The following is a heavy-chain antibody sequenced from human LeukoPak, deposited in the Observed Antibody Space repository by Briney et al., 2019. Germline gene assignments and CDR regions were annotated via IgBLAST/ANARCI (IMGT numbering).Heavy chain of an antibody. CDR3: ARIAAAGKGLRNYFDY. D-gene: IGHD6-13*01. V-gene: IGHV4-39*01. CDR2: IYYSGST. Sequence: SETLSLTCTVSDGSISSSRYYWGWIRQPPGKGLEWIGSIYYSGSTHYNPSLKSRVTISVDTSKNQFSLKLRSVTAADTAVYYCARIAAAGKGLRNYFDYWGQGTLVTVSS. J-gene: IGHJ4*02. CDR1: DGSISSSRYY.